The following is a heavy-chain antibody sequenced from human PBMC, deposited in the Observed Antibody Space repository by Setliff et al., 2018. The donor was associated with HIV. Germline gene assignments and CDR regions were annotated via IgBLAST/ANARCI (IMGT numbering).Heavy chain of an antibody. V-gene: IGHV4-59*12. CDR3: ARDGPHCITSSCPGAWFDP. D-gene: IGHD2-2*01. CDR2: IYASGST. J-gene: IGHJ5*02. CDR1: GGSISSYY. Sequence: KPSETLSLTCTVSGGSISSYYWSWIRQTPGKGLEWIGYIYASGSTKYNPSLESRVTISVDTSKNQFSLKLSSVTAADTAVYYCARDGPHCITSSCPGAWFDPWG.